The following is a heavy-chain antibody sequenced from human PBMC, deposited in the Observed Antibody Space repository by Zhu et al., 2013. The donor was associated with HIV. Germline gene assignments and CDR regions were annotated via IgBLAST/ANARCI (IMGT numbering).Heavy chain of an antibody. D-gene: IGHD6-13*01. CDR1: GGTFSSYT. Sequence: QVQLVQSGAEVKKPGSSVKVSCKASGGTFSSYTISWVRQAPGQGLEWMGRIIPILGIANYAQKFQGRVTMTRDTSTSTVYMELSSLRSEDTAVYYCANMGAPGIAAAGTLYAFDYWGQGTLVTVSS. CDR2: IIPILGIA. V-gene: IGHV1-69*02. CDR3: ANMGAPGIAAAGTLYAFDY. J-gene: IGHJ4*02.